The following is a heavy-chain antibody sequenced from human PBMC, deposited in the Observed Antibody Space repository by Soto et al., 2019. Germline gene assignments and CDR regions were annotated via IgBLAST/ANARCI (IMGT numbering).Heavy chain of an antibody. CDR1: GGSISSGDYY. D-gene: IGHD5-18*01. CDR3: ARLNVDTAMARVRYYYYGMDV. V-gene: IGHV4-30-4*01. J-gene: IGHJ6*02. Sequence: SETLSLTCTVSGGSISSGDYYWSWIRQPPGKGLEWIGYIYYSGSTYYNPSLKSRVTISVDTSKNQFSLKLSYVTAADTAVYYCARLNVDTAMARVRYYYYGMDVWGQGTRVTVSS. CDR2: IYYSGST.